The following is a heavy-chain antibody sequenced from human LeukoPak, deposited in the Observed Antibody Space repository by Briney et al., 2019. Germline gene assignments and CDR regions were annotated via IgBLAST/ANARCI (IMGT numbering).Heavy chain of an antibody. J-gene: IGHJ4*02. CDR1: GYTFTRYY. V-gene: IGHV1-2*02. CDR3: ARARWSSGYSLDY. CDR2: INPNSGGT. D-gene: IGHD3-22*01. Sequence: ASVKVSCKASGYTFTRYYMHWVRQAPGQGLEWMGWINPNSGGTNYAQKFQGRVTMTRDTSISTAYMELSRLRSDDTAVYYCARARWSSGYSLDYWGQGTLVTVSS.